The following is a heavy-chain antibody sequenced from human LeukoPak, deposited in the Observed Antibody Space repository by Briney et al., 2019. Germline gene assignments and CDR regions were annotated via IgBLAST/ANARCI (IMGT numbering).Heavy chain of an antibody. D-gene: IGHD6-6*01. V-gene: IGHV3-30-3*01. CDR1: GFAFSKYA. CDR3: ARQYSSSSEFDY. CDR2: IAYDGSHK. J-gene: IGHJ4*02. Sequence: GRSLRLSCAASGFAFSKYAFHWVRQAPGKGLEWVAIIAYDGSHKYYADSVKGRFSISRDNAKNTLYLQMNSLRAEDTAVYYCARQYSSSSEFDYWGQGTLVTVSS.